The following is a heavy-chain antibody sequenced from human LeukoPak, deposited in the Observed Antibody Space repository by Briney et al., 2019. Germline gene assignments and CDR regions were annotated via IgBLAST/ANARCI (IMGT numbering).Heavy chain of an antibody. CDR3: AIMHGYYDGTGYWVQ. Sequence: GSLRLSCAASGFTFASYGMSWVRQAPGKGLEWVSFITTNGGRTSYADSVEGRFTISRDNPRNTLYMQMNSPRDEDTAVYYCAIMHGYYDGTGYWVQWGQGTLVTVSS. CDR2: ITTNGGRT. D-gene: IGHD3-22*01. V-gene: IGHV3-23*01. J-gene: IGHJ1*01. CDR1: GFTFASYG.